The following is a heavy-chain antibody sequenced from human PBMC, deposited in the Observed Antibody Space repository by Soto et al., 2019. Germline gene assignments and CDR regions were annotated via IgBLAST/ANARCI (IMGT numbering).Heavy chain of an antibody. D-gene: IGHD6-19*01. CDR2: IHHSGKS. J-gene: IGHJ4*02. V-gene: IGHV4-59*01. Sequence: SETLSLTCAVSGDSISPSYWTWIRKSPAQGLKCIGCIHHSGKSNYSPSLRSRVTMSVDTSKNQFSLKLNSMTAADTAIYYCARVGGSGWNFDSWGQGILVTVSS. CDR3: ARVGGSGWNFDS. CDR1: GDSISPSY.